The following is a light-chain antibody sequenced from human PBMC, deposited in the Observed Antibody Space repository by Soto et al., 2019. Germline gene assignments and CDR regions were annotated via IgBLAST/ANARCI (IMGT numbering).Light chain of an antibody. CDR1: QSISSC. CDR2: KAS. V-gene: IGKV1-5*03. J-gene: IGKJ4*01. CDR3: RQYSICSRA. Sequence: DIQMTQSPSTVSASVGDRVTITCRASQSISSCLAWYQQKPGKAPKLLIQKASSLESGVPSRFSGSGSGTEFTLGSSSLQPDGFAAYYWRQYSICSRAFGGGTKVEIK.